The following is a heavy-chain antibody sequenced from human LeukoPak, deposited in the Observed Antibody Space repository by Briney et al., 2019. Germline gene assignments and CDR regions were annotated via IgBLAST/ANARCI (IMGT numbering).Heavy chain of an antibody. D-gene: IGHD2-15*01. CDR2: ISAYNGNT. CDR3: ARDRRYCSGGSCYPSFDY. CDR1: GYTFTSYG. Sequence: ASVKVSCKASGYTFTSYGISWVRQAPGQGLEWMGWISAYNGNTNYAQKLQGRVTMTTDTSTSTAYMELRSLRSDDTAVYYCARDRRYCSGGSCYPSFDYWGQGTLVTVSS. V-gene: IGHV1-18*01. J-gene: IGHJ4*02.